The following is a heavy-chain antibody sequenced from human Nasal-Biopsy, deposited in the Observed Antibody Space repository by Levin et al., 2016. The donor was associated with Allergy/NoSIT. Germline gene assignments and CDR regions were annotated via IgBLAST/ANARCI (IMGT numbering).Heavy chain of an antibody. D-gene: IGHD6-19*01. CDR3: VKGNGFAPLSQYTSGCFDH. Sequence: GESLKISCAASGFTFSTFSMSWVRQAPGKGLEWVSSISSGRTQEYYADSVKGRFTISRDNSKNTLALQMDSLRAEDTALYYCVKGNGFAPLSQYTSGCFDHWGQGTLVAVSS. CDR1: GFTFSTFS. J-gene: IGHJ4*02. V-gene: IGHV3-21*04. CDR2: ISSGRTQE.